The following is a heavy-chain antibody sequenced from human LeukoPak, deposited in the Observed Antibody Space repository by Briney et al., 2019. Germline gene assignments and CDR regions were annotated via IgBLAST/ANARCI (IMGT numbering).Heavy chain of an antibody. CDR3: ARQYRADYFDY. CDR2: IHYNGDDK. CDR1: GFNFSRSG. Sequence: PGGSLRLSCVVSGFNFSRSGMHWVRQAPGKGLEWVTYIHYNGDDKYYADSVKGRFTVSRDNSKHTLFVQMDSLRAEDTAVYYCARQYRADYFDYWSQGTLVTASS. D-gene: IGHD4/OR15-4a*01. V-gene: IGHV3-30*02. J-gene: IGHJ4*02.